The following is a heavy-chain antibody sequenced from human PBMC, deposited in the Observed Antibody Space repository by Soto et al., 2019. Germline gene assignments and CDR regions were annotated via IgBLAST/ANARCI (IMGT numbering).Heavy chain of an antibody. CDR3: ASLEGYNYFDY. D-gene: IGHD1-1*01. CDR2: IIPILGIA. J-gene: IGHJ4*02. V-gene: IGHV1-69*02. Sequence: ASVKVSCKASVGTFNSYTISWVRQAPGQGLEWMGRIIPILGIANYAQKFQGRVTITADKSTSTAYMELSSLRSEDTAVYYCASLEGYNYFDYWGQGTLVTVSS. CDR1: VGTFNSYT.